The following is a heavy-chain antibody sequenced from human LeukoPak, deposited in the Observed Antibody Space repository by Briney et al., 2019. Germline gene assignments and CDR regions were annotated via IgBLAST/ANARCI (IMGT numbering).Heavy chain of an antibody. CDR2: ISYGGST. V-gene: IGHV4-59*08. D-gene: IGHD4-17*01. CDR1: GDSLTNSY. Sequence: PSETLSLTCTVSGDSLTNSYWNWIRQPPGRGLEWIGRISYGGSTNYNPSLKSRVIISRDTSKNQFSLKLTSVTAADTAIYYCAKRIIEARENGDSNWLDPWGQGTLVTVSS. CDR3: AKRIIEARENGDSNWLDP. J-gene: IGHJ5*01.